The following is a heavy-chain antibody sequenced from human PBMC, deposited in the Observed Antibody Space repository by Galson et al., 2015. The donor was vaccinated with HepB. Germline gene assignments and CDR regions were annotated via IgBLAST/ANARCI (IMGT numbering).Heavy chain of an antibody. CDR2: ISAYNGNT. CDR1: GYTFTCYG. D-gene: IGHD6-13*01. CDR3: ARASQADSSSWYNNYWYFDL. J-gene: IGHJ2*01. Sequence: SVKVSCKASGYTFTCYGISWVRQAPGQGLEWMGWISAYNGNTNYAQKLQGRVTMTTDTSTSTAYMELRSLRSDDTAVYYCARASQADSSSWYNNYWYFDLWGRGTLVTVSS. V-gene: IGHV1-18*01.